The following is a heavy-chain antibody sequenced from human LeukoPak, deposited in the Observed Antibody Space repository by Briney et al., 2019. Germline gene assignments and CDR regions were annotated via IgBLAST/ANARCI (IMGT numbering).Heavy chain of an antibody. CDR2: INPTGGST. CDR3: ALYSSTWY. CDR1: GYTFTTYY. D-gene: IGHD6-13*01. Sequence: VASVKVSCKASGYTFTTYYIHWVRQAPGQGLEWMGIINPTGGSTTYAQKFQGRVTMTRDTSTSTVFMELHSLRSEDTAVYYCALYSSTWYWGQGTLVTVSS. J-gene: IGHJ4*02. V-gene: IGHV1-46*01.